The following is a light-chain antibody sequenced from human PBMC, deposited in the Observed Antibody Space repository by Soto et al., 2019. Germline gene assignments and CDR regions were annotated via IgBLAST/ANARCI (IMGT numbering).Light chain of an antibody. Sequence: EIVLTQSPGTLSLSPGERATLSCRASRSVSSRYLAWYQQKAGQAPRLLISGASSRATGIPDRFSGSGSGTDFTLIISRREPEDFAMYYCHQYGYSPNTFGQGTKVEIK. CDR2: GAS. CDR3: HQYGYSPNT. J-gene: IGKJ2*01. CDR1: RSVSSRY. V-gene: IGKV3-20*01.